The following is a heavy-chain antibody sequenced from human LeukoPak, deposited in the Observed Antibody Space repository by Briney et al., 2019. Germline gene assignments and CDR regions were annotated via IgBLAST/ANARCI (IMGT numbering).Heavy chain of an antibody. D-gene: IGHD4-23*01. Sequence: PSETLSLTCAVYGGSFSGYYRSWIRQPPGKGLEWIGEINHSGSTNYNPSLKSRVTISVDTSKNQFSLKLSSVTAADTAVYYCARVHYGGDYWGQGTLVTVSS. CDR3: ARVHYGGDY. V-gene: IGHV4-34*01. J-gene: IGHJ4*02. CDR1: GGSFSGYY. CDR2: INHSGST.